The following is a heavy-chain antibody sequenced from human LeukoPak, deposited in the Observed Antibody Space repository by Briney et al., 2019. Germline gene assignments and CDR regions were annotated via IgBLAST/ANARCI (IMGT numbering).Heavy chain of an antibody. D-gene: IGHD7-27*01. V-gene: IGHV3-48*02. CDR2: ISSTYNI. J-gene: IGHJ4*02. CDR3: ARDHNWGFDF. Sequence: GGSLRPSCAASGFIFSPYAMNWVRQAPGGGLEWVSYISSTYNIYYSDSVRGRFTISRDNAKNSVYLQMNSLRDEDTAVYYCARDHNWGFDFWGQGTLVAVSS. CDR1: GFIFSPYA.